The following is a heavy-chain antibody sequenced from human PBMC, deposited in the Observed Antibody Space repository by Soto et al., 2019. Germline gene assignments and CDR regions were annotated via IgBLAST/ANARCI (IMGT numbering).Heavy chain of an antibody. D-gene: IGHD4-17*01. CDR1: GFTFSIYS. J-gene: IGHJ4*02. V-gene: IGHV3-21*01. Sequence: EVQLVESGGGLVKPGGSLRLSCAASGFTFSIYSLNWVRQAPGKGLEWVSSISSSSSYIYYADSVKGRFTISRDNAKNSLYLQMNSLRVDDTAVYYWARTGAVTPFDYWGQGTLVTVSS. CDR2: ISSSSSYI. CDR3: ARTGAVTPFDY.